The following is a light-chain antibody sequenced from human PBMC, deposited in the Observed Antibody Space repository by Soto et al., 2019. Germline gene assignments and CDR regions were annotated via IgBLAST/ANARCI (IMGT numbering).Light chain of an antibody. Sequence: DIQMTQSPSTLSASIGDRITISCRASQNIDSWLAWYQQRPGKAPKLLIYSASNLESGVQSRFSGSGSGTDFTLTSTSLQPDDFANYYCQQYSDYSRSFGQGTQVEVK. CDR2: SAS. V-gene: IGKV1-5*03. CDR1: QNIDSW. J-gene: IGKJ1*01. CDR3: QQYSDYSRS.